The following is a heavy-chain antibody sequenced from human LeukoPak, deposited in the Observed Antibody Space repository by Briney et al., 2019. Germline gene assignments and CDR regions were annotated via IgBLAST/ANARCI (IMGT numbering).Heavy chain of an antibody. CDR2: FDPEDGET. V-gene: IGHV1-24*01. CDR3: ATDLRIVGATDLNSFDY. CDR1: RYTLTELS. Sequence: GASVKVSCKVSRYTLTELSMHWVRQAPGKGLEWMGGFDPEDGETIYAQKFQGRVTMTEDTSTDTAYMELSSLRSEDTAVYYCATDLRIVGATDLNSFDYWGQGTLVTVSS. J-gene: IGHJ4*02. D-gene: IGHD1-26*01.